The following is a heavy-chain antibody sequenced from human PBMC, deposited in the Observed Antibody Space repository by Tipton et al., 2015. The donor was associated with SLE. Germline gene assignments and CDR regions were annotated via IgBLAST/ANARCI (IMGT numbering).Heavy chain of an antibody. CDR3: ARKPYSSSWKFDY. D-gene: IGHD6-13*01. V-gene: IGHV4-39*01. J-gene: IGHJ4*02. Sequence: TLSLTCTVSGGSISSSSYYWGWIRQPPGKGLEWIGSIYYSGSTYYNPSLKSRVTISVDTSKNQFSLKLSSVTAADTAVYYCARKPYSSSWKFDYWGQGTLVTVSS. CDR1: GGSISSSSYY. CDR2: IYYSGST.